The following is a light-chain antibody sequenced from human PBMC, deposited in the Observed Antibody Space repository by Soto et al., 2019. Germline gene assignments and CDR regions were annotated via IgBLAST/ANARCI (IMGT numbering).Light chain of an antibody. CDR1: QSVSSS. CDR3: QQYNNWPRT. J-gene: IGKJ1*01. V-gene: IGKV3D-15*01. Sequence: EIALTQSPGTLSLSPGERATLSCRASQSVSSSLAWYQQKPGQAPRLLIHGASSRATGIPDRFSGSGSGTEFTLTISSLQSVDFAVYYCQQYNNWPRTFGQGTKVDIK. CDR2: GAS.